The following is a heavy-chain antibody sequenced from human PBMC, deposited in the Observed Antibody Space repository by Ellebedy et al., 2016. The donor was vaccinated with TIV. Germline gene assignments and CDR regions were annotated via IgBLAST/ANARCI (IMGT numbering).Heavy chain of an antibody. Sequence: PGGSLRLSCAASGFTFSSYSMNWVRQAPGKGLEWVSSISSSSSYIYYADSVKGRFTISRDNAKNSLYLQMNSLRAEDTAVYYCAREPAIQTLYYFDYWGQGTLVTVSS. D-gene: IGHD3-16*02. V-gene: IGHV3-21*01. CDR2: ISSSSSYI. CDR1: GFTFSSYS. J-gene: IGHJ4*02. CDR3: AREPAIQTLYYFDY.